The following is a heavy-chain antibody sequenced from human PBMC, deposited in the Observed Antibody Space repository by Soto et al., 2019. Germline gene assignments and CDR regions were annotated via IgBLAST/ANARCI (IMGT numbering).Heavy chain of an antibody. J-gene: IGHJ4*02. V-gene: IGHV1-69*02. D-gene: IGHD3-10*01. CDR1: GDTFNFYS. CDR3: ASNYGSGYRAFDS. CDR2: VNPILSMS. Sequence: QVQLVQSGAEVKSAGSSVKVSCKASGDTFNFYSINWVLQAPGLGLEWVGRVNPILSMSNYAQRFQGRVTMTAAKSTGTAYMELRRLTSEDTAIYYCASNYGSGYRAFDSWGQGALVTVSS.